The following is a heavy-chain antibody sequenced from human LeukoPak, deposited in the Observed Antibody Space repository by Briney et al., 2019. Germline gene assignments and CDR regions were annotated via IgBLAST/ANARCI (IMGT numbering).Heavy chain of an antibody. Sequence: SETLSLTCTVSGGSISSSSYFWGWIRQPPGKGLEWIGNIYYSGSTYYNPSLKSRVTISVDTSKNQFSLKLSSVTAADTAVYYCARARGYSYGSTPDYWGQGTLVTVSS. D-gene: IGHD5-18*01. V-gene: IGHV4-39*07. CDR1: GGSISSSSYF. CDR3: ARARGYSYGSTPDY. CDR2: IYYSGST. J-gene: IGHJ4*02.